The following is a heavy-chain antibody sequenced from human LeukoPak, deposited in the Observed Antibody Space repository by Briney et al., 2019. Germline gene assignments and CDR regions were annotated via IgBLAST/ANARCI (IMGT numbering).Heavy chain of an antibody. D-gene: IGHD7-27*01. CDR2: IYYNGNT. CDR1: GGSIGRGSYY. Sequence: SETLSLTCTVSGGSIGRGSYYWGWIRQPPGKGLEWIGNIYYNGNTDYNPSLKSRVTISADTSKNQFSLKLYSVTAADTAVYYCATRKLGNDYWGQGTLVTVSS. J-gene: IGHJ4*02. V-gene: IGHV4-39*07. CDR3: ATRKLGNDY.